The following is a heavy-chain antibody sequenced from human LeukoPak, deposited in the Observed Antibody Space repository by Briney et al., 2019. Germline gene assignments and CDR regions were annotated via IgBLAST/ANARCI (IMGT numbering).Heavy chain of an antibody. Sequence: GGSLRLSCAASGFDFSEFWMSWVRQAPGKGLEWVANIKGDGSGKNYVDSVRGRFTISRDNAKNSMYLQMNNMRDEDTALYYCARGGSFVHNRRFDYWGQGALVTVSS. CDR3: ARGGSFVHNRRFDY. CDR2: IKGDGSGK. D-gene: IGHD6-13*01. CDR1: GFDFSEFW. J-gene: IGHJ4*02. V-gene: IGHV3-7*01.